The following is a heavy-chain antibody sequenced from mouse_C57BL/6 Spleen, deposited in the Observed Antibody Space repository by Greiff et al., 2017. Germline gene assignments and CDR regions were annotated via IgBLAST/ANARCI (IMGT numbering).Heavy chain of an antibody. D-gene: IGHD1-1*01. CDR1: GYTFTDYN. CDR3: ARTGGYYYGIIDY. J-gene: IGHJ2*01. Sequence: VQLQQSGPELVKPGASVKMSCTASGYTFTDYNMHWVKQSHGKSLEWIGYINPNNGGTSYNQKYKGKTTWTVNENSSTEDIELRSLTSEDSAVNYCARTGGYYYGIIDYWGQGTTLTVSS. CDR2: INPNNGGT. V-gene: IGHV1-22*01.